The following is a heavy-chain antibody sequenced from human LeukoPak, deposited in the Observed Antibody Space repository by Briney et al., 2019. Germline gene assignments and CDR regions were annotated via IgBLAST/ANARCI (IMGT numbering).Heavy chain of an antibody. CDR1: GGSFSGYY. J-gene: IGHJ5*02. CDR2: INHSGST. CDR3: ARLTSSGWYRDNWFDP. V-gene: IGHV4-34*01. Sequence: PSETLSLTCAVYGGSFSGYYWSWIRQPPGKGLEWTGEINHSGSTNYNPSLKSRVTISVDTSKNQFSLKLSSVTAADTAVYYCARLTSSGWYRDNWFDPWGQGTLVTVSS. D-gene: IGHD6-19*01.